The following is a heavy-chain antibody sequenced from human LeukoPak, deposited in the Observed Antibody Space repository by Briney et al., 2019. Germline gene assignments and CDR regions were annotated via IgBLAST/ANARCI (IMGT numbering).Heavy chain of an antibody. CDR1: GFTFSSYG. D-gene: IGHD6-19*01. J-gene: IGHJ6*03. Sequence: GGSLRLSCAASGFTFSSYGMHWVRKAPGKGREWVAFIRYDGSNKYYADSVKGRFTISRDNSKNTLYLQMNSLRAEDTAVYYCANGGFSSGTLIYYDYYYMDVWGKGTTVTVSS. CDR3: ANGGFSSGTLIYYDYYYMDV. CDR2: IRYDGSNK. V-gene: IGHV3-30*02.